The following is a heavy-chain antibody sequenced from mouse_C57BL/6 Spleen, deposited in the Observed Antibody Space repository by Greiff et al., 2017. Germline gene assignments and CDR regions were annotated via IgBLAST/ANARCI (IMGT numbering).Heavy chain of an antibody. CDR1: GYTFTSYW. D-gene: IGHD1-2*01. CDR2: INPSSGYT. J-gene: IGHJ2*01. Sequence: VQLQQSGAELAKPGASVKLSCKASGYTFTSYWMHWVKQRPGQGLEWIGYINPSSGYTKYNQKFKDQATLTADKSSSTAYMQLSSLTYEDSAVYYCARSYGLDFDYWGQGTTLTVSS. CDR3: ARSYGLDFDY. V-gene: IGHV1-7*01.